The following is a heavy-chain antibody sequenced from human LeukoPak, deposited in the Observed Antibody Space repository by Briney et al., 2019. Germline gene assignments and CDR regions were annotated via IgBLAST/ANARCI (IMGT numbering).Heavy chain of an antibody. Sequence: GGSLRLSCAASGFTFSSYAMSWVRQAPGKGLEWVSAISGSGGSTYYADSEKGRFTISRDNSKNTLYLQMNSLRAEDTAVYYCAKDSIVEYYYDSSGSDYWGQGTLVTVSS. CDR3: AKDSIVEYYYDSSGSDY. J-gene: IGHJ4*02. D-gene: IGHD3-22*01. CDR2: ISGSGGST. V-gene: IGHV3-23*01. CDR1: GFTFSSYA.